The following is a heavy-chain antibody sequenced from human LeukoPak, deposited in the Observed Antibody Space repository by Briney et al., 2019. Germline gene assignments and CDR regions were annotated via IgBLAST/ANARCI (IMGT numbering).Heavy chain of an antibody. Sequence: GGSLRLSCVASGFTLSDAWMSWVPQAPGKGLEWVGSIRGNTVTEYAAPTNGRFTISRHHSNNTLYLEMDNLKIEDAGVYYCVWTGYRCLDPWGQGTLVTVSS. CDR1: GFTLSDAW. J-gene: IGHJ5*02. D-gene: IGHD3/OR15-3a*01. V-gene: IGHV3-15*01. CDR3: VWTGYRCLDP. CDR2: IRGNTVT.